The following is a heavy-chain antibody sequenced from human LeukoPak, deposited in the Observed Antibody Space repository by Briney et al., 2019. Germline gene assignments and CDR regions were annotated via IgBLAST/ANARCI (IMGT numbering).Heavy chain of an antibody. CDR2: IYSGGST. CDR3: ASPNSGSYYGQKDY. J-gene: IGHJ4*02. Sequence: AGGSLRLSCAASGFTVSSNYTGWVRQAPGKGLEWVSVIYSGGSTYYADSVKGRFTISRDNSKNTLYLQMNSLRAEDTAVYYCASPNSGSYYGQKDYWGQRTLITVSS. D-gene: IGHD1-26*01. CDR1: GFTVSSNY. V-gene: IGHV3-66*01.